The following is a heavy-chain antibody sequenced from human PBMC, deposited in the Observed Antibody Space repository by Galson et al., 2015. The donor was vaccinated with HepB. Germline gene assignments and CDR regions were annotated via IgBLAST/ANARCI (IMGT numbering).Heavy chain of an antibody. CDR2: IIPLFGTT. CDR3: AGRYGSGGNCFYYYRMDV. J-gene: IGHJ6*02. Sequence: SVKVSCKASGGTFISYSFSWVRQTPGQGLEWMGGIIPLFGTTNYAQKFQGRVTITADESTSTVYMELSSLRSDDTAVYYCAGRYGSGGNCFYYYRMDVWGQGATVTVSS. V-gene: IGHV1-69*13. D-gene: IGHD2-15*01. CDR1: GGTFISYS.